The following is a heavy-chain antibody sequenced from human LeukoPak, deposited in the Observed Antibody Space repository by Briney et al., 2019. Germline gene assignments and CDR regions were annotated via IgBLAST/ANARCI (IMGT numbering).Heavy chain of an antibody. CDR2: IVPMFGTT. CDR3: AGDRYSGGHCYHDH. V-gene: IGHV1-69*05. Sequence: SVKVSCKASGGTFSSYDVSWLRQAPGQGLEWMGKIVPMFGTTNSAQKFQGRTKITTDESTSTVYLEVSSLRSEDTAVYYCAGDRYSGGHCYHDHWGQGTLVTVSS. CDR1: GGTFSSYD. J-gene: IGHJ4*01. D-gene: IGHD2-21*02.